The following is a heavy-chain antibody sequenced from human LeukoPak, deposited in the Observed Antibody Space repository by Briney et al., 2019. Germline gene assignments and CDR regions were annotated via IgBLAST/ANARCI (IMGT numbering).Heavy chain of an antibody. CDR1: GYTFTSYA. V-gene: IGHV1-3*01. J-gene: IGHJ5*02. Sequence: ASVKVSCKASGYTFTSYAMHWVRQAPGQRLEWMGWINAGNGNTKYSQKLQGRVTITRDTSASTAYMELSSLRSEDTAVYYCARDLNPFYYGSGSYYWFDPWGQGTLVTVSS. D-gene: IGHD3-10*01. CDR2: INAGNGNT. CDR3: ARDLNPFYYGSGSYYWFDP.